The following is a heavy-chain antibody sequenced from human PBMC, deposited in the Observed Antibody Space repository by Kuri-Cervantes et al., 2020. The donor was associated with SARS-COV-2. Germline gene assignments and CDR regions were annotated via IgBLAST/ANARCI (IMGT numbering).Heavy chain of an antibody. CDR3: ARIASSSGWENFDY. Sequence: GESLKISCAASGFTFSSYWMSWVRQAPGKGLEWVSYISSSSSTIYYADSVKGRFTISRDNAKNSLYLQMNSLRAEDTAVYYCARIASSSGWENFDYWGQGTLVTVSS. J-gene: IGHJ4*02. V-gene: IGHV3-48*01. CDR2: ISSSSSTI. D-gene: IGHD6-19*01. CDR1: GFTFSSYW.